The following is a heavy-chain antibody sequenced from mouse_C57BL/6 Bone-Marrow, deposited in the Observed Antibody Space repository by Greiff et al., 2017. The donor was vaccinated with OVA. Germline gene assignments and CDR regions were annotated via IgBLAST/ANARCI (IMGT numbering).Heavy chain of an antibody. Sequence: VQLQQSGPELVKPGASVKISCKASGYAFSSSWMNWVKQRPGKGLEWIGRIYPGDGDTNYNGKFKGKAKLTADKSSSTAYMQLSSLTSEDSAVYFCARNDYDVNAMDYWGQGTSVTVSS. V-gene: IGHV1-82*01. CDR2: IYPGDGDT. J-gene: IGHJ4*01. CDR1: GYAFSSSW. CDR3: ARNDYDVNAMDY. D-gene: IGHD2-4*01.